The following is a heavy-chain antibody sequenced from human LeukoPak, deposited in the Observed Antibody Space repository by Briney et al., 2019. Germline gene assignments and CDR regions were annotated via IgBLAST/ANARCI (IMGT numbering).Heavy chain of an antibody. CDR3: ARVRVDILTGFDY. D-gene: IGHD3-9*01. CDR2: INPNSGGT. CDR1: GYTFTGYY. Sequence: ASVKVSCTASGYTFTGYYMHWVRQAPGQGLEWMGWINPNSGGTNYAQKFQGRVTMTRDTSISTAYMELSRLRSDDTAVYYCARVRVDILTGFDYWGQGTLVTVSS. J-gene: IGHJ4*02. V-gene: IGHV1-2*02.